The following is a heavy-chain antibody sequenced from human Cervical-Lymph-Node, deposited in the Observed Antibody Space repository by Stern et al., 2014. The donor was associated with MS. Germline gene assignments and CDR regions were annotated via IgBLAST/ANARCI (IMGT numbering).Heavy chain of an antibody. Sequence: QVQLVQSGSELKKPGASVKISCKASGYNFRNYAMNWVRQAPGQGLEWMGWINTATGNPLYAQDFAGRFVFSLDTSVRTAYLQILNLKAEDTAFYYCASRGAGDFGVSPTGSWGQGTLVTVSS. CDR1: GYNFRNYA. D-gene: IGHD4-17*01. V-gene: IGHV7-4-1*01. J-gene: IGHJ5*02. CDR3: ASRGAGDFGVSPTGS. CDR2: INTATGNP.